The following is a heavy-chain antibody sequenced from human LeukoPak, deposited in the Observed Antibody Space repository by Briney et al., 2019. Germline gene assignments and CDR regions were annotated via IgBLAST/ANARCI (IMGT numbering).Heavy chain of an antibody. CDR3: ARERGTLAVAGDAVDI. CDR1: GYTFTSYD. CDR2: INPNSGGT. D-gene: IGHD6-19*01. J-gene: IGHJ3*02. V-gene: IGHV1-2*02. Sequence: ASVKVSCKASGYTFTSYDIHWVRQATGQGLEWMGWINPNSGGTKYAQKFQGRVTMTRDTSINTAYMEVRRLTSDDTAVYYCARERGTLAVAGDAVDIWGQGTMVTVSS.